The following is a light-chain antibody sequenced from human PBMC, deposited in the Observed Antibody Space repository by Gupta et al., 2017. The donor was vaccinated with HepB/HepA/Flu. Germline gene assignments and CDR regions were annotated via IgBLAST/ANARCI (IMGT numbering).Light chain of an antibody. CDR1: QSVSNSY. J-gene: IGKJ1*01. CDR2: GAS. CDR3: QQYGSSPWT. V-gene: IGKV3-20*01. Sequence: EIVLTQSPGTLSLSPGERATLSCRAGQSVSNSYLAWYQQKPGQAPRLLVYGASSRATGIPDRFSGSGSGTDFTLTISRLEPEDFAVYFCQQYGSSPWTFGQGTKVEIK.